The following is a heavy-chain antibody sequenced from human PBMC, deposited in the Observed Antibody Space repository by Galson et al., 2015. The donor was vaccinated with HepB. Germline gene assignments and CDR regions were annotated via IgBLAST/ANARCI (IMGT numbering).Heavy chain of an antibody. Sequence: SLRLSCAASAFTFSSYWMSWVRQAPGKGLEWLANINEDGSEKYYVDSVKGRFTISRGNAKKSLYLQMNSLRAEDTAVYYCARYDIWGQGTTVTVSS. J-gene: IGHJ6*02. CDR2: INEDGSEK. CDR1: AFTFSSYW. V-gene: IGHV3-7*01. CDR3: ARYDI.